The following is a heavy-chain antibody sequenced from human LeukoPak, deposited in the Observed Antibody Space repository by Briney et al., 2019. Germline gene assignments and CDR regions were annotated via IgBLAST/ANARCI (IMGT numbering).Heavy chain of an antibody. CDR3: AKETRGSYSDY. Sequence: GGPLRLSCAASGFTFSSSGMHWVRQAPGKGLGGVALISSDGSNRYYADSVKGRCTISRDNSKNTPYLQMNSLRAEDTAVYYCAKETRGSYSDYWGQGTLVTVSS. D-gene: IGHD5-12*01. CDR1: GFTFSSSG. J-gene: IGHJ4*02. V-gene: IGHV3-30*02. CDR2: ISSDGSNR.